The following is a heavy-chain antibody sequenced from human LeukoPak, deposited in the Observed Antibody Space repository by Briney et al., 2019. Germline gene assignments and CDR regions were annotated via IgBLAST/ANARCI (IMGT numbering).Heavy chain of an antibody. D-gene: IGHD5-18*01. CDR3: ARQGRYSYGFDY. Sequence: RVSCKASGYPFTSFGISWVRQAPGQGLEWMGIIYPGDSDTRYSPSFQGQVTISADKSISTAYLQWSSLKASDTAMYYCARQGRYSYGFDYWGQGTLVTVSS. CDR1: GYPFTSFG. V-gene: IGHV5-51*01. J-gene: IGHJ4*02. CDR2: IYPGDSDT.